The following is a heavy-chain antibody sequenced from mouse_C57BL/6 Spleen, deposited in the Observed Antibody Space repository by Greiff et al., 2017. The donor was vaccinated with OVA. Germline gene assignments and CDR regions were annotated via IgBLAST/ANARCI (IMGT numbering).Heavy chain of an antibody. J-gene: IGHJ1*03. V-gene: IGHV1-26*01. D-gene: IGHD1-1*01. CDR1: GYTFTDYY. Sequence: VQLQQSGPELVKPGASVKISCKASGYTFTDYYMHWVKQSHGKSLEWIGDINPNTGGTSYNQKFKGKATLTVDKSSSTAYMELRSLTSEDSAVYYCARGTTAVAGYFDVWGTGTTVTVSS. CDR3: ARGTTAVAGYFDV. CDR2: INPNTGGT.